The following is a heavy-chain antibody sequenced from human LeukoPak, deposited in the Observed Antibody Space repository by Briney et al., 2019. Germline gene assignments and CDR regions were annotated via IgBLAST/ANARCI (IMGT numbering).Heavy chain of an antibody. J-gene: IGHJ4*02. CDR2: IYPGDSDT. Sequence: GESLKISCKGSGFSFTSYWIGWVRQMPGKGLEWMGIIYPGDSDTRYCPSFQGQVTVSADKSISTAYLQWSILKTSDTARYYCARHFGITMTDYWGQGTLVTVSS. CDR3: ARHFGITMTDY. CDR1: GFSFTSYW. V-gene: IGHV5-51*01. D-gene: IGHD3-22*01.